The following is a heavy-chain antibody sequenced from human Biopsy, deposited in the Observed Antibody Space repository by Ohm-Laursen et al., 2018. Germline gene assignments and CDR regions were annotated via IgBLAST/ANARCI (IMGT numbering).Heavy chain of an antibody. J-gene: IGHJ6*02. CDR3: VRGVDYYDPYHYYALDV. CDR2: INHSGRT. Sequence: SDTLSLTCAVYGESFNGYYWSWIRQTPGKGLEWIGEINHSGRTNYNPSLKGRVTISVDTSKNQFSLKVRSVTAADTAVYYCVRGVDYYDPYHYYALDVWGQGTTVTVSS. D-gene: IGHD3-22*01. CDR1: GESFNGYY. V-gene: IGHV4-34*01.